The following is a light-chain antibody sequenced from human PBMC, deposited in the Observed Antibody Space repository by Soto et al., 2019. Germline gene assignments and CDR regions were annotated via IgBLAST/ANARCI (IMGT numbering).Light chain of an antibody. Sequence: DIQMTPSPSSLSASLGDRVTITCRASQTISNYLNWYQQKPGKAPKLLIYASSTLQSGVPSRFSGSGSGTDFTLTISSLQPEDFGTYYCQQSYSTILTFGGGTKVEIK. J-gene: IGKJ4*01. CDR1: QTISNY. V-gene: IGKV1-39*01. CDR2: ASS. CDR3: QQSYSTILT.